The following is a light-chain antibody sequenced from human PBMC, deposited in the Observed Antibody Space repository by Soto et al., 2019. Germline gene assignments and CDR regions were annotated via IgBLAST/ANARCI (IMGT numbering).Light chain of an antibody. J-gene: IGLJ1*01. V-gene: IGLV2-14*01. CDR3: SSYTSSSTLYV. CDR1: SSDVGGYNY. Sequence: QSALTQPASVSGSPGQSITISCTGTSSDVGGYNYVSWYQQHPGKAPKLMIYDVXNRPSGXXDRFSGSKSGNTASLTISGLQAEDEADYYCSSYTSSSTLYVFGTGTKLTVL. CDR2: DVX.